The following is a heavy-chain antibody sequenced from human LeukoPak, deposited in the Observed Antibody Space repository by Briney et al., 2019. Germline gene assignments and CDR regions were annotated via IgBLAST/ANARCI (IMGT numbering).Heavy chain of an antibody. V-gene: IGHV1-69*13. D-gene: IGHD5-18*01. CDR3: ARQMDTAMVTAIDY. J-gene: IGHJ4*02. CDR2: IIPIFGTA. CDR1: GGTFSSYA. Sequence: ASVKVSCKASGGTFSSYAISWVRQAPGQGLEWMGGIIPIFGTANYPQKFQGRVTITADESTSTAYMELSSLRSEDTAVYYCARQMDTAMVTAIDYWGQGTLVTVSS.